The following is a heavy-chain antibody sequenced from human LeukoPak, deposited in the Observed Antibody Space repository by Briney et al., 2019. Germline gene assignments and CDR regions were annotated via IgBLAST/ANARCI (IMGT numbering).Heavy chain of an antibody. Sequence: GESLKISFSGSRYTFTNYWIGCVRQMPGKGLEWMGIIYPGDSDVRYSPSFQGQVTISADKSLTTAYLQWTSLKASDTAIYYFSRSWVAGYGTVLDYWGQGTLVTVSS. CDR1: RYTFTNYW. D-gene: IGHD6-19*01. J-gene: IGHJ4*02. CDR3: SRSWVAGYGTVLDY. CDR2: IYPGDSDV. V-gene: IGHV5-51*01.